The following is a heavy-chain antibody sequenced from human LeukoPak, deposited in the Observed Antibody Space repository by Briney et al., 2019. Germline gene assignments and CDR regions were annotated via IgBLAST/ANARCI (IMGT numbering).Heavy chain of an antibody. CDR3: AKERPGGAIDY. D-gene: IGHD1-14*01. V-gene: IGHV1-69*05. CDR2: VIPIFRTP. J-gene: IGHJ4*02. CDR1: GVSFSNDA. Sequence: SVKVSCKASGVSFSNDAISWVRQAPGQGLEWMGGVIPIFRTPNYAQKFQGRVTITTDESMTIAYMEMSSLRPDDTATYYCAKERPGGAIDYWGQGTLVTVSS.